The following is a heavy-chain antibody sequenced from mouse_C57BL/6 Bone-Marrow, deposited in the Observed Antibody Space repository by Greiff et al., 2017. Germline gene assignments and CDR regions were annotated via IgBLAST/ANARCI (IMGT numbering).Heavy chain of an antibody. D-gene: IGHD6-1*01. Sequence: VQLQQSGAELARSGASVKLSCKASGYTFTSYGISWVKQRTGQGLEWIGEIYPRSGNTYYNEKFKGKATLTADKSSSTAYMELRSLTSEDSAVYFCARSRASDWGQGTSVTVSS. CDR1: GYTFTSYG. J-gene: IGHJ4*01. CDR3: ARSRASD. V-gene: IGHV1-81*01. CDR2: IYPRSGNT.